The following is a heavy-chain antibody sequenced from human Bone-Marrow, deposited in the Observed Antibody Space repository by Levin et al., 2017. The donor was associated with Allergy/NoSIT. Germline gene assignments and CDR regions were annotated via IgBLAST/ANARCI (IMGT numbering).Heavy chain of an antibody. Sequence: GSLRLSCAVYGGSFSGYYWSWIRQPPGKGLEWIGEINHSGSTNYNPSLKSRVTISVDTSKNQFSLKLSSVTAADTAVYYCARGADYDFWSGYFAPTPPPQALCDIWGQGTMVTVSA. CDR3: ARGADYDFWSGYFAPTPPPQALCDI. V-gene: IGHV4-34*01. CDR2: INHSGST. CDR1: GGSFSGYY. D-gene: IGHD3-3*01. J-gene: IGHJ3*02.